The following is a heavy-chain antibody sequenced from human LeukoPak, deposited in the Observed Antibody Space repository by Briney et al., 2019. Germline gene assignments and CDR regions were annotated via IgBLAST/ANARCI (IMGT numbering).Heavy chain of an antibody. Sequence: PGGSLRLSCAAAGFNFSSYWMTWVRQAPGKGLEWVAVISYDGSNTYYADSVKGRFTISRDNSKNMLYLQMNSLRAEDTAVYYCAKPYYYGSRSYMDYWGQGTLVTVSS. D-gene: IGHD3-10*01. CDR1: GFNFSSYW. CDR3: AKPYYYGSRSYMDY. CDR2: ISYDGSNT. J-gene: IGHJ4*02. V-gene: IGHV3-30*18.